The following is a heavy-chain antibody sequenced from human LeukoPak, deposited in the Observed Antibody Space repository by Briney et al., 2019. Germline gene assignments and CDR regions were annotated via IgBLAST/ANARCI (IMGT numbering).Heavy chain of an antibody. V-gene: IGHV4-61*02. D-gene: IGHD3-9*01. J-gene: IGHJ5*02. CDR3: ARANFDWGTPNWFDP. Sequence: PSETLSLTCTVSGGSISSGSYYWSWIRQPAGKGLEWIGRIYTSGSTNYNPSLKSRVTISVDTSKNQFSLKLSSVTAADTAVYYCARANFDWGTPNWFDPWGQGTLVTVSS. CDR2: IYTSGST. CDR1: GGSISSGSYY.